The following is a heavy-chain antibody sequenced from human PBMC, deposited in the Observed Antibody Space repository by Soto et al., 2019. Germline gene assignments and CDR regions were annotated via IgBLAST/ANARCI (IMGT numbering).Heavy chain of an antibody. Sequence: QLQLQESGPGLVKPSETLSLTCTVSGGSISSSSYYWGWIRQPPGKGLEWIGSIYYSGSTYYNPSLKSRVTISVDTSKNQFSLKLSSVTAADTAVYYCATPFLRRYNWFDPWGQGTLVTVSS. D-gene: IGHD2-2*01. CDR3: ATPFLRRYNWFDP. CDR2: IYYSGST. CDR1: GGSISSSSYY. V-gene: IGHV4-39*01. J-gene: IGHJ5*02.